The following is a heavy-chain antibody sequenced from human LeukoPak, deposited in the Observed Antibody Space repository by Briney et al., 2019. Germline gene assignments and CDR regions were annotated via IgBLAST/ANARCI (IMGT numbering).Heavy chain of an antibody. CDR2: ISYDGSNK. CDR1: GFTFSSYG. J-gene: IGHJ4*02. Sequence: PGRSLRLSCAASGFTFSSYGMHWVRQAPGKGLEWVAVISYDGSNKYYADSVKGRFTISRDNSKNTLYLQMNSLRAEDTAVYYCASPAPYGDYELNYWGQGTLVTVSS. V-gene: IGHV3-30*03. D-gene: IGHD4-17*01. CDR3: ASPAPYGDYELNY.